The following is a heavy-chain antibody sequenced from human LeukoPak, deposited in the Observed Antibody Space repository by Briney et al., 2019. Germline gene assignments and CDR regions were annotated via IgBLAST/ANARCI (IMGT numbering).Heavy chain of an antibody. V-gene: IGHV4-59*08. Sequence: SETLSLTCAVSGASISSDYWIWIRQPPGKGLEWIGYIYYSRSTNYNPSLKSRVTISVDTSKNQFSLRLSSVTAADTAMYFCARRVPGGFVDSWGQGTLVTVSS. J-gene: IGHJ4*02. CDR1: GASISSDY. CDR3: ARRVPGGFVDS. CDR2: IYYSRST. D-gene: IGHD2-8*02.